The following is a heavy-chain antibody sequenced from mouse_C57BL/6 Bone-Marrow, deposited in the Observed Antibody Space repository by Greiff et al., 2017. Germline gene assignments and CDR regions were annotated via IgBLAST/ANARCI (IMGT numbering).Heavy chain of an antibody. CDR3: ARARLPYAMDG. CDR1: GFTFSDYY. D-gene: IGHD2-2*01. CDR2: INYDGSST. J-gene: IGHJ4*01. Sequence: EVKLMESEGGLVQPGSSMKLSCTASGFTFSDYYMAWVRQVPEKGLEWVANINYDGSSTYYLDSLKSRFIISRDNAKNILYLQMSSLKSEDTATYYCARARLPYAMDGWGQGASVTVSS. V-gene: IGHV5-16*01.